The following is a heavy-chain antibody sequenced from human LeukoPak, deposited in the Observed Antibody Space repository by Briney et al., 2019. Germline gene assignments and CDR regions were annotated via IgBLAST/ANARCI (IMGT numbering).Heavy chain of an antibody. CDR3: ARQEYSTFDY. CDR1: GFTFSNYN. D-gene: IGHD2/OR15-2a*01. J-gene: IGHJ4*02. V-gene: IGHV3-21*01. CDR2: ITTSSSYI. Sequence: GGSLSFSCAASGFTFSNYNMNGVRKAPGKGLEWVSCITTSSSYIYDADSVKGRFTISRDNAKNSLYLQMNSLRAEDTGVYYCARQEYSTFDYWGQGTLVTVSS.